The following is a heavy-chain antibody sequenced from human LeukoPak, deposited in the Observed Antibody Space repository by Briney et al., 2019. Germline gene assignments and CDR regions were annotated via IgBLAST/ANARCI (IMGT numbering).Heavy chain of an antibody. CDR2: ISYDGSNK. D-gene: IGHD3-10*01. J-gene: IGHJ4*02. CDR3: ARGRRGSGSYWGREFDY. Sequence: QAGGSLSLFCAASVFTFSSYAMHWVRQAPGKGLEWVAVISYDGSNKYYADSVKGRFTISRENAKNSLYLQMNSLRAEDTAVYYCARGRRGSGSYWGREFDYWGQGTLVTASS. CDR1: VFTFSSYA. V-gene: IGHV3-30*04.